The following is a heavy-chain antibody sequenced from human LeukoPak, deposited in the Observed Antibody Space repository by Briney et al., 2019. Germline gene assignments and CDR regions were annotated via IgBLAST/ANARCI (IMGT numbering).Heavy chain of an antibody. Sequence: PGGSLRLSCAASGFTLRSHWMHWVRQAPGKGLVWVSHINSDGSTTRYADSVKGRFTISRDNAKNTLYLQMNSLRAEDTAVYYCARGGDYSSSPIDYWGQGTLDTVSS. J-gene: IGHJ4*02. CDR2: INSDGSTT. CDR3: ARGGDYSSSPIDY. V-gene: IGHV3-74*01. CDR1: GFTLRSHW. D-gene: IGHD6-13*01.